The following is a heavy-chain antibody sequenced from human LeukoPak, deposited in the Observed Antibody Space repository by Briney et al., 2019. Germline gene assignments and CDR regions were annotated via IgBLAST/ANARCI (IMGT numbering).Heavy chain of an antibody. CDR1: GFTFSTYE. D-gene: IGHD4-17*01. CDR3: ARASYGDYEDNWFDP. CDR2: ISNSGNAI. J-gene: IGHJ5*02. V-gene: IGHV3-48*03. Sequence: GGSLRLSCGASGFTFSTYEMNWVRQAPGKGLEWVSYISNSGNAIYYADSVKGRFTISRDNAKNSLYLQMNSLRAEDTAVYYCARASYGDYEDNWFDPWGQGTLVTVSS.